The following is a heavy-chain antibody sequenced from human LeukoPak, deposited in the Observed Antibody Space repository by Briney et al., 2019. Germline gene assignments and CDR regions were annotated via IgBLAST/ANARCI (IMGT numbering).Heavy chain of an antibody. CDR2: LYHSGTI. CDR3: ARDRELAALDP. D-gene: IGHD1-26*01. CDR1: GDSLRTTTYY. J-gene: IGHJ5*02. V-gene: IGHV4-39*07. Sequence: PSETLSLTCTVSGDSLRTTTYYWNWIRQPPGKGLEWIGGLYHSGTIYYNPSLKSRVTISADKSKNHFSLKLTSVTAADTAVYYCARDRELAALDPWGQGTLVIVSS.